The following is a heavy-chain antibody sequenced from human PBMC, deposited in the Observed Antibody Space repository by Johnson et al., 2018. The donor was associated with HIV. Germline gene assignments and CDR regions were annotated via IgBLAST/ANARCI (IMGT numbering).Heavy chain of an antibody. Sequence: QVQLVESGGGLVKPGGSLRLSCVASGFTFSDYYMSWIRQAPGKGLEWVSYISSSGSTIYYADSVHGRFTISRDNAKNSLYLQMNSLRAEDTAVYYCARSEVTAPSPPAGAFDIWGQGTMVTVSS. CDR2: ISSSGSTI. V-gene: IGHV3-11*04. J-gene: IGHJ3*02. CDR1: GFTFSDYY. D-gene: IGHD4-23*01. CDR3: ARSEVTAPSPPAGAFDI.